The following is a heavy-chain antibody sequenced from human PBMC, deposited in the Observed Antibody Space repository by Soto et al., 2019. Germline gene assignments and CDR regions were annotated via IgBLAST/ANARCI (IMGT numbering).Heavy chain of an antibody. CDR2: IYHSGNT. CDR1: GGSVSSYY. D-gene: IGHD1-26*01. J-gene: IGHJ5*02. V-gene: IGHV4-59*02. Sequence: SDTLSLTCIVSGGSVSSYYWNWIRQPPGKGLEWVRYIYHSGNTNYNPSLKSRDTKSEDTSKNQFSLKLSSVTAADTTVYYCARDLGDRNSENYREGLDPWGQGTLVTVSS. CDR3: ARDLGDRNSENYREGLDP.